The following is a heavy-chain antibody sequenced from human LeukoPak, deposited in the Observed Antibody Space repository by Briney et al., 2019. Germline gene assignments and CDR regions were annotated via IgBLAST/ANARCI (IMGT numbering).Heavy chain of an antibody. J-gene: IGHJ4*02. CDR3: AGAYDFWSGYPYYFDY. CDR1: GFTFSSYS. D-gene: IGHD3-3*01. V-gene: IGHV3-21*01. CDR2: ISSSSSYI. Sequence: GGSLRLSRAASGFTFSSYSMNWVRQAPGKGLEWVSSISSSSSYIYYADSVKGRFTISRDNAKNSLYLQMNSLRAEDTAVYYCAGAYDFWSGYPYYFDYWGQGTLVTVSS.